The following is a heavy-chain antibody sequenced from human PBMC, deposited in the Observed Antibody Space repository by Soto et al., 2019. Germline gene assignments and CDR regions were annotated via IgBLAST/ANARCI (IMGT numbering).Heavy chain of an antibody. Sequence: ASVKVSCKXSRYTFISYDINWVRQAPGQGLEWMGWMNPSSANTGYAQKFQGRISMTRNTSMNTAYMELNSLTSEDTAVYYCTRGKEVWWNAGPLGLHGLDVWGQGTTVTVSS. J-gene: IGHJ6*02. CDR2: MNPSSANT. V-gene: IGHV1-8*01. CDR3: TRGKEVWWNAGPLGLHGLDV. D-gene: IGHD3-16*01. CDR1: RYTFISYD.